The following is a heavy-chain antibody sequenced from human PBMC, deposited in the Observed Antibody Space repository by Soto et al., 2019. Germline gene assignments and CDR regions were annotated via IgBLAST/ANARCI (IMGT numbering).Heavy chain of an antibody. V-gene: IGHV4-30-2*01. Sequence: PXETLSLTCAVSGGSISSGGYSWSWIRQPPGKGLEWIGYIYHSGSTYYNPSLKSRVTISVDRSKNQFSLKLSSVTAADTAVYYCARGRRYYYYGMDVSGQGTTATVSS. J-gene: IGHJ6*02. CDR1: GGSISSGGYS. CDR3: ARGRRYYYYGMDV. CDR2: IYHSGST.